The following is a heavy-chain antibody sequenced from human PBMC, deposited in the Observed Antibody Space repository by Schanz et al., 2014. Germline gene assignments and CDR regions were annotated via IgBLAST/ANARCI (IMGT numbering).Heavy chain of an antibody. V-gene: IGHV1-46*03. CDR2: INPSGGST. J-gene: IGHJ4*02. Sequence: QVQLVQSGAEVKKPGASVKVSCKASGYTFTSYYMHWVRQAPGQGLEWMGIINPSGGSTSYAQKFQGRVTMTRDTSTSTVYMELSSLRSEDTDVCYCARDGEAAAGCDYWGQGTLVTVSS. D-gene: IGHD6-13*01. CDR3: ARDGEAAAGCDY. CDR1: GYTFTSYY.